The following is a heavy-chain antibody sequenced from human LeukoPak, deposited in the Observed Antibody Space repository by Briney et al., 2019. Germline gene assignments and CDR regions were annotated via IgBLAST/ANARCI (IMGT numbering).Heavy chain of an antibody. V-gene: IGHV4-59*01. D-gene: IGHD7-27*01. J-gene: IGHJ4*02. CDR2: IYYSGST. Sequence: SETLSLTCTVSGGSISSYYWSWIRQPPGKGLEWIGYIYYSGSTNYNPSLKSRVTISVDTSKNQFSLKLSSVTAADTAVYYCAKPRTGAPGVFDFWGQGTLVTVSS. CDR3: AKPRTGAPGVFDF. CDR1: GGSISSYY.